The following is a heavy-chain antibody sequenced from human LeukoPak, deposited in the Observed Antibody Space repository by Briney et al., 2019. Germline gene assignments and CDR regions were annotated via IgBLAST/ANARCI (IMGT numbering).Heavy chain of an antibody. CDR1: GYTFSSYG. CDR3: SRDLRVTWIQLWGAFDI. J-gene: IGHJ3*02. D-gene: IGHD5-18*01. CDR2: ISAYHGNT. V-gene: IGHV1-18*01. Sequence: ASVTVSCQASGYTFSSYGISWVRQAPGQGLEWMRRISAYHGNTNYAQKLQGRVTITTDTSTSTAYMELRSLRSDDAAGYYCSRDLRVTWIQLWGAFDIWGGGGMVAVS.